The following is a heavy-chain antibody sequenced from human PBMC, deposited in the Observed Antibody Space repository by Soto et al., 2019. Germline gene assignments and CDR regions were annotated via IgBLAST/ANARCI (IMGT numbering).Heavy chain of an antibody. J-gene: IGHJ5*02. CDR3: AKDSGYNYGYFRWFDP. D-gene: IGHD5-18*01. Sequence: SETLSLTCTVSGVSIRSYYWNWIRQPPGKGLEWIGYIYYSGSTNYNPSLRSRVTISVDTSKSQFSLKLSSVIAADTAVYYCAKDSGYNYGYFRWFDPWGQGTLVTVSS. V-gene: IGHV4-59*01. CDR2: IYYSGST. CDR1: GVSIRSYY.